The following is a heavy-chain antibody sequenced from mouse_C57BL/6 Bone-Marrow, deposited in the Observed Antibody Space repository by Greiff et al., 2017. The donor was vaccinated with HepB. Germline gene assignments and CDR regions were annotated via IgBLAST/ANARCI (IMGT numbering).Heavy chain of an antibody. CDR2: IDPSDSYT. D-gene: IGHD6-1*01. V-gene: IGHV1-50*01. CDR3: AAVGD. Sequence: QVQLKQPGAELVKPGASVKLSCKASGYTFTSYWMQWVKQRPGQGLEWIGEIDPSDSYTNYNQKFKGKATLTVDTSSSTAYMQLSSLTSEDSAVYYCAAVGDWGQGTSVTVSS. J-gene: IGHJ4*01. CDR1: GYTFTSYW.